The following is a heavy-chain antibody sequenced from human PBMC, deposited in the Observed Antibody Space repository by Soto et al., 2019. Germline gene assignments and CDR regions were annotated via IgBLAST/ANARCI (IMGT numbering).Heavy chain of an antibody. Sequence: QVQLQESGPGLVKPSETLSLTCTVSGGSISTYYWSWIRQPPGKGLEWIGYIYYNGRTNYNPSLESRVTISLDTSKSQFSLKLSSVSAADTAVYYCARDGSGYDFWSGPYFFDYWGPGILVTVSS. CDR3: ARDGSGYDFWSGPYFFDY. D-gene: IGHD3-3*01. V-gene: IGHV4-59*01. J-gene: IGHJ4*02. CDR1: GGSISTYY. CDR2: IYYNGRT.